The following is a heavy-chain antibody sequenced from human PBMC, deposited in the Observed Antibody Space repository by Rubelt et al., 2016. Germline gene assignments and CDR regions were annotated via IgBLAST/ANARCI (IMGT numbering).Heavy chain of an antibody. CDR2: IYYSGNT. V-gene: IGHV4-39*01. J-gene: IGHJ5*02. Sequence: QLQLQESGPGLVKPSETLSLTCTVSGGSISSSSYYWGWIRQPPGKGLEWIGSIYYSGNTYYSPSLKSRVTISVDTSKNQFPWKWRPVTAADTAVYYVARRGSGSYYQAWFDPWGQGTLVTVSS. D-gene: IGHD1-26*01. CDR1: GGSISSSSYY. CDR3: ARRGSGSYYQAWFDP.